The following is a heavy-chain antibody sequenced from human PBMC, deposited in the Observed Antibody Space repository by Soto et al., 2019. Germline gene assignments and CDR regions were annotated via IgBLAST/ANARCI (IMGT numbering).Heavy chain of an antibody. D-gene: IGHD3-22*01. Sequence: QVQLVQSGAEVKKPGSSVKVSCKASGGTFSSYAISWVRQSPGQGLEWMGGIIPIFGTANYAQKFQGRVTINADESTSTAYMELSSLRSEDTAVYYCARDNDSSGYQLYFDYWGQGTLVTVSS. J-gene: IGHJ4*02. CDR3: ARDNDSSGYQLYFDY. CDR1: GGTFSSYA. V-gene: IGHV1-69*01. CDR2: IIPIFGTA.